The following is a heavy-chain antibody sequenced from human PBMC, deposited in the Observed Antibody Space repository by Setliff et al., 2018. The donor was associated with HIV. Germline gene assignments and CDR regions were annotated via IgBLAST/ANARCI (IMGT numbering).Heavy chain of an antibody. J-gene: IGHJ4*02. Sequence: LKISCAASGFTFSSDAMSWVRQAPGKGLEWVSAISGSGGSTYYADSVKGRFTISRDNSKNTLYLQMNSLRAEDTAVYYCAKGLMIVVVINVFHYWGQGTLVTVSS. V-gene: IGHV3-23*01. CDR1: GFTFSSDA. CDR3: AKGLMIVVVINVFHY. D-gene: IGHD3-22*01. CDR2: ISGSGGST.